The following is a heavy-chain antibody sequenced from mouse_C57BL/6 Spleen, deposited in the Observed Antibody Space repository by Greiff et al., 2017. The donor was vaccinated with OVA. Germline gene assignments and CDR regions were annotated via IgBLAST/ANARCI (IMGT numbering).Heavy chain of an antibody. CDR3: ASSYYGSSYRGYFDY. CDR2: ISSGSSTI. CDR1: GFTFSDYG. D-gene: IGHD1-1*01. Sequence: DVMLVESGGGLVKPGGSLKLSCAASGFTFSDYGMHWVRQAPEKGLEWVAYISSGSSTIYYADTVKGRFTISRDNAKNTLFLQMTSLRSEDTAMYYCASSYYGSSYRGYFDYWGQGTTLTVSS. J-gene: IGHJ2*01. V-gene: IGHV5-17*01.